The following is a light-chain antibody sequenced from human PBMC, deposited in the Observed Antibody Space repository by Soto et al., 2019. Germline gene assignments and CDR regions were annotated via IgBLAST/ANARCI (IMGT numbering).Light chain of an antibody. J-gene: IGKJ1*01. CDR2: GAS. V-gene: IGKV3-20*01. CDR1: QSVSSTY. Sequence: EILLTQSPGTLSLSPGGKATLSCRALQSVSSTYLAWYQQKPGQAPRLLIYGASSRATGIPDRFSGSGSGTDFTLTISRLEPEDFAVYYCQQDGSSPRTFGKGTKV. CDR3: QQDGSSPRT.